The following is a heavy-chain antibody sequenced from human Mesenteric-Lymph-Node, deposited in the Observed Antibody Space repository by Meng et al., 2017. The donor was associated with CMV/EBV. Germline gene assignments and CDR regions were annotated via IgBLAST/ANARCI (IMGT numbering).Heavy chain of an antibody. V-gene: IGHV3-21*01. D-gene: IGHD5-18*01. Sequence: GESLKISCGASEFSFDDYGMNWVRQVPGKGLEWVSSISGGGGYIFHADSVKGRFSTSRDNARNSLFLQMSSLRAEDTAVYYCAKDRDGGYNYGNGYFDYWGQGTLVTVSS. CDR1: EFSFDDYG. J-gene: IGHJ4*02. CDR3: AKDRDGGYNYGNGYFDY. CDR2: ISGGGGYI.